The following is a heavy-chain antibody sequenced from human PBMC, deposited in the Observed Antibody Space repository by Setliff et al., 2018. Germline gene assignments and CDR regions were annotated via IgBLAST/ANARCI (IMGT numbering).Heavy chain of an antibody. V-gene: IGHV4-61*09. D-gene: IGHD3-3*01. CDR2: IYTSWST. J-gene: IGHJ6*03. Sequence: PSETLSLTCTVSGDSISSRRNYWGWFRQPAGKELEWIGQIYTSWSTNYNPSLKSRVTISLDTSKNQFSLSLSSVTAADTAVYYCARMSGFQYMDVWGKGTTVTVSS. CDR3: ARMSGFQYMDV. CDR1: GDSISSRRNY.